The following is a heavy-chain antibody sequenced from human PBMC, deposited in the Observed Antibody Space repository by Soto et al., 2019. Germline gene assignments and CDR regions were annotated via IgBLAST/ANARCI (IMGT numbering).Heavy chain of an antibody. CDR3: ARDSWVRGHWLVKSLEY. D-gene: IGHD6-19*01. J-gene: IGHJ4*02. CDR1: EFTFSSDA. Sequence: PGGSLRLSCAASEFTFSSDAMSWVRQAPGKGLEWVSAISFNGANTYYADSVKGRFTISRDYSKNTLYLQMNSLGAEDTAVYYCARDSWVRGHWLVKSLEYWGQGTLVTVSS. CDR2: ISFNGANT. V-gene: IGHV3-23*01.